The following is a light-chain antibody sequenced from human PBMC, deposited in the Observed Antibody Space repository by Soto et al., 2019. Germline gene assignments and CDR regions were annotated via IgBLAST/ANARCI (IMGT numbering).Light chain of an antibody. CDR1: QSVRNNY. V-gene: IGKV3-20*01. Sequence: EIVLTQSLDNLSSTNGESLTPSCRASQSVRNNYLAWYQLKPGQAPRLLIYETYRRATGIPDRFSGSGSGTDFTLSFSRLEPEDVAVYHCQQYGRSSRTCGPGTKV. CDR2: ETY. J-gene: IGKJ1*01. CDR3: QQYGRSSRT.